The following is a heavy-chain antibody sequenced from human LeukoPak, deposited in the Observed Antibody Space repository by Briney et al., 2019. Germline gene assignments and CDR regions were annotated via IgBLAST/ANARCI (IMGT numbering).Heavy chain of an antibody. Sequence: GGSLRLSCAASGFTFDDYAMHWVRQAPGKGLEWVSGISWNSGSIGYADSVKGRFTISRDNAKNSLYLQMNSLRAEDTALYNCAKASSRTSITGTSDYWGQGTLVTVSS. CDR1: GFTFDDYA. CDR3: AKASSRTSITGTSDY. D-gene: IGHD1-20*01. V-gene: IGHV3-9*01. J-gene: IGHJ4*02. CDR2: ISWNSGSI.